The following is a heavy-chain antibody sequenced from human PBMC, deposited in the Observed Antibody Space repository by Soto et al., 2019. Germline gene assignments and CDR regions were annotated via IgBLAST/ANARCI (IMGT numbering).Heavy chain of an antibody. D-gene: IGHD5-12*01. CDR1: GYTFTSYY. CDR3: ARELQLSDYYYGMDV. CDR2: INPSGGST. Sequence: ASVKVSCKASGYTFTSYYMHWVRQAPGQGLEWMGIINPSGGSTSYAQKNQGRVTMTRDTSTSTVYMELSSLRSEDTAVYYCARELQLSDYYYGMDVWGQGTTVTVSS. V-gene: IGHV1-46*01. J-gene: IGHJ6*02.